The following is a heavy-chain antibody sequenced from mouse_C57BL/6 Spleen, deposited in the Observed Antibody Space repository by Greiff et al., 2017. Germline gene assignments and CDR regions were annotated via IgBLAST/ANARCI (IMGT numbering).Heavy chain of an antibody. D-gene: IGHD2-2*01. CDR3: ARWGTGSYYFDY. CDR2: IDPNSGGT. J-gene: IGHJ2*01. Sequence: QLQLKQPGAELVKPGASVKLSCKASGYTFTSSWMTGVKQRPGRGLGWIGRIDPNSGGTKYNEKFKSKATLTVDKPSSPAYMQLSSLTSEDSAVYDCARWGTGSYYFDYWGQGTTLTVSS. CDR1: GYTFTSSW. V-gene: IGHV1-72*01.